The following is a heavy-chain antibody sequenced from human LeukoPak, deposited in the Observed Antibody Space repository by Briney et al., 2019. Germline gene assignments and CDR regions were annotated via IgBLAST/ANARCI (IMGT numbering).Heavy chain of an antibody. V-gene: IGHV3-30*03. CDR1: GFTLSSYG. CDR3: ARANGQLWTTPDY. J-gene: IGHJ4*02. D-gene: IGHD5-18*01. Sequence: PGRSLRLSCAASGFTLSSYGMHWVRQPQGEGLEWVAVISHDGSEKYSAESVKGRFTISRDNSKNTLYLQMNSLRAEDTAVYYCARANGQLWTTPDYWGQGTLVTISS. CDR2: ISHDGSEK.